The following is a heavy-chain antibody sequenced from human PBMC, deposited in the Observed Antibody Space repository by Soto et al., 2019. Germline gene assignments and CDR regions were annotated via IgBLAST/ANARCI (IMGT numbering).Heavy chain of an antibody. J-gene: IGHJ5*02. CDR1: GYTFTSYG. V-gene: IGHV1-18*04. Sequence: SVKVSCKASGYTFTSYGISWVRQAPGQGLEWMGWISAYNGNTNYAQKLQGRVTMTTDTSTSTAYMELRSLRSDDTAVYYCARDRRRGFMVVVPAAIHNWFDPWGQGTLVTVCS. CDR2: ISAYNGNT. D-gene: IGHD2-2*01. CDR3: ARDRRRGFMVVVPAAIHNWFDP.